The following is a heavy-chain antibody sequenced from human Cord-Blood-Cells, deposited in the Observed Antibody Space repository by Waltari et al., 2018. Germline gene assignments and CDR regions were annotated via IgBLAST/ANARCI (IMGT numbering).Heavy chain of an antibody. V-gene: IGHV1-69*09. CDR3: GKGGGGIWFGELYYYYYYMDV. CDR1: GGTFSSYA. J-gene: IGHJ6*03. D-gene: IGHD3-10*01. CDR2: IIPILGIA. Sequence: QVQLVQSGAEVKKPGSSVKVSCKASGGTFSSYAISWVRQAPGQGLEWMGRIIPILGIANYAQKLQGRVTSTAEKSTSTEDMGLSGLVCEEKAVDYWGKGGGGIWFGELYYYYYYMDVWGKGTTVTVSS.